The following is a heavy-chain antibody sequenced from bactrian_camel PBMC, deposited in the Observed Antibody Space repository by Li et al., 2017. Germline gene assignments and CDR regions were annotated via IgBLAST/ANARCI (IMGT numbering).Heavy chain of an antibody. CDR3: AEGRGSRGEHCYSLNY. CDR1: GVTYTNYC. D-gene: IGHD6*01. V-gene: IGHV3S1*01. CDR2: IYPGSSTR. J-gene: IGHJ4*01. Sequence: HVQLVESGGGSVQAGGSLRLSCAASGVTYTNYCMGWFRQAPGKGRERVAGIYPGSSTRYYADSVKGRFTTSRDSAKNTVYLQMNNLQPEDTATYCCAEGRGSRGEHCYSLNYWGQGTQVTVS.